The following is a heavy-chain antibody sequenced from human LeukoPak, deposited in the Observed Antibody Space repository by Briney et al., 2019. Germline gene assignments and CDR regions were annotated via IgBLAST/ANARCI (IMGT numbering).Heavy chain of an antibody. CDR3: ARATVHSSSWYGFDY. V-gene: IGHV1-69*13. CDR1: GGTFSSYA. D-gene: IGHD6-13*01. Sequence: SVKVSCKASGGTFSSYAISWVRQAPGQGLEWMGGIIPIFGTANYAQKFQGRVTITADESTSTAYMELSSLRSEDTAVYYCARATVHSSSWYGFDYWGQGTLVTVSS. J-gene: IGHJ4*02. CDR2: IIPIFGTA.